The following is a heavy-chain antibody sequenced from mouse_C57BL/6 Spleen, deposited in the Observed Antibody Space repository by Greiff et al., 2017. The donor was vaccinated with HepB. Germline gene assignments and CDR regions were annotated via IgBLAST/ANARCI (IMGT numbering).Heavy chain of an antibody. CDR2: IYPGDGDT. CDR1: GYAFSSSW. J-gene: IGHJ2*01. Sequence: QVQLQQSGPELVKPGASVKISCKASGYAFSSSWMNWVKQRPGKGLEWIGRIYPGDGDTNYNGKFKGKATLTADKSSSTAYMQLSSLTSEDSAVYFCAREVGSSPLDYWGQGTTLTVSS. CDR3: AREVGSSPLDY. D-gene: IGHD1-1*01. V-gene: IGHV1-82*01.